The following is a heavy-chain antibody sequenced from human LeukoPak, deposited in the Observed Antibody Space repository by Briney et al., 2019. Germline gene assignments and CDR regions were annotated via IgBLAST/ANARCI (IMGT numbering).Heavy chain of an antibody. J-gene: IGHJ2*01. CDR3: AKPLYYDSSGRSFFWYFDL. V-gene: IGHV3-7*03. Sequence: PGGSLRLSCAASGFTFSRYWMSWVRQAPGKGLEWVANIREDGSDKYYVNSVKGRFTISRDNSKNTLYLQMNSLRAEDTAVYYCAKPLYYDSSGRSFFWYFDLWGRGTLVTVSS. D-gene: IGHD3-22*01. CDR2: IREDGSDK. CDR1: GFTFSRYW.